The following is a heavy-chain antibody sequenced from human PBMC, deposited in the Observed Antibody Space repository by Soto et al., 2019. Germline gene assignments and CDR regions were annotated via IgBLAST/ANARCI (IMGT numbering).Heavy chain of an antibody. J-gene: IGHJ5*02. D-gene: IGHD2-15*01. Sequence: SETLSLTCAVYGGSFSGYYWSWIRQPPGKGLEWIGEINHSGSTNYNPSLKSRVTISVDTSKNQFSLKLSSVTAADTAVYYCARGRSVVVVAATKPRGYWFDPWGQGTLVTVSS. CDR2: INHSGST. CDR3: ARGRSVVVVAATKPRGYWFDP. CDR1: GGSFSGYY. V-gene: IGHV4-34*01.